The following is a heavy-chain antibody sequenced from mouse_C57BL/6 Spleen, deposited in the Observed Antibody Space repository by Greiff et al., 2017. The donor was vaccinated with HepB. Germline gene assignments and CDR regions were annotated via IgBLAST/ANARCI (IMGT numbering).Heavy chain of an antibody. CDR2: ILPGSGST. V-gene: IGHV1-9*01. J-gene: IGHJ4*01. Sequence: QVQLQQSGAELMKPGASVKLSCKATGYTFTGYWIEWVKQRPGHGLEWIGEILPGSGSTNYNEKFKGKATFTADTSSNTAYMQLSSLTTEDSAIYYCASRVYYYGSSYDYYAMDYWGQGTSVTVSS. D-gene: IGHD1-1*01. CDR3: ASRVYYYGSSYDYYAMDY. CDR1: GYTFTGYW.